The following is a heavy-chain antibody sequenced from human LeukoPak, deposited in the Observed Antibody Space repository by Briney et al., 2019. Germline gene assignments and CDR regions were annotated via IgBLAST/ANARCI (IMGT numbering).Heavy chain of an antibody. CDR1: GFTFSSYA. CDR2: ISGSGGST. D-gene: IGHD3-10*01. V-gene: IGHV3-23*01. CDR3: AKALRGLGARYYFDY. Sequence: GGSLRLSCAASGFTFSSYAMSWVRQAPGKGLEWVSAISGSGGSTYYADSVKGRFTISRDNSKNTLYLQMNSLRAEDTAVYYCAKALRGLGARYYFDYWGQGTLVTVSS. J-gene: IGHJ4*02.